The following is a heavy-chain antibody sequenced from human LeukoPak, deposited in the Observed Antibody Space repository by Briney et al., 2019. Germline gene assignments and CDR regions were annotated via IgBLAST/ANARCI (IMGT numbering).Heavy chain of an antibody. J-gene: IGHJ6*03. CDR1: GGSIISNY. Sequence: SETLSLTCTVSGGSIISNYWSWLRQSAGTGLEWIGRIYGSGITDYKPSLTSRVTLSLYTSRKQFSLWLTSVTAADTAVYYCARLRFYDNTGYSPGYYMDVWGKGTTVSVFS. D-gene: IGHD3-22*01. CDR3: ARLRFYDNTGYSPGYYMDV. CDR2: IYGSGIT. V-gene: IGHV4-4*07.